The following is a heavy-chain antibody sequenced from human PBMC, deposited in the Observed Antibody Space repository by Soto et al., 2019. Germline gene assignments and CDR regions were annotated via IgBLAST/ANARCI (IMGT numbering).Heavy chain of an antibody. V-gene: IGHV3-7*01. J-gene: IGHJ4*02. CDR2: IKQDGSEK. CDR1: GFIFSNYW. Sequence: EVQVVESGGGLVQPGGSLRLSCAASGFIFSNYWMSWVRQAPGKGLEWVANIKQDGSEKHYVDSVKGRFTISRDNADNSLYLQMNGLRAEDTAVYYCAKNNLYCSSTNCFVFDYWGQGTLVTVSS. CDR3: AKNNLYCSSTNCFVFDY. D-gene: IGHD2-2*01.